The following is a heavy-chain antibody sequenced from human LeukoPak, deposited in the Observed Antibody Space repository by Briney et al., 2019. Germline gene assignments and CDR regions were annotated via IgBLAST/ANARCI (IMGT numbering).Heavy chain of an antibody. D-gene: IGHD6-19*01. CDR3: ARGRSSGWYNNYFDY. V-gene: IGHV4-34*01. CDR1: GGSCSGYN. CDR2: ISHSGST. J-gene: IGHJ4*02. Sequence: KPSETLSFTGAADGGSCSGYNWSGSRPPAGRGVECTGEISHSGSTNYDPSLKSRVTISVDTSKNQFSLKLSSVTAADTAVYYCARGRSSGWYNNYFDYWGQGTLVTVSS.